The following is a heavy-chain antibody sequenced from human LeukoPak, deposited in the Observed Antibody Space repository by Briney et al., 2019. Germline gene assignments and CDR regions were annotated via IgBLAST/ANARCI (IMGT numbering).Heavy chain of an antibody. Sequence: GGSLRLSCAASGFTFSTYAMSWVRQAPGKGLEWVSAISGRSDSTYYAGSVQGRCTISRDNSKNTLYLQLNSLGAEDTAIYYCAKDIRASGWYYFDYWGQGTLVTVSS. J-gene: IGHJ4*02. D-gene: IGHD6-19*01. CDR1: GFTFSTYA. V-gene: IGHV3-23*01. CDR2: ISGRSDST. CDR3: AKDIRASGWYYFDY.